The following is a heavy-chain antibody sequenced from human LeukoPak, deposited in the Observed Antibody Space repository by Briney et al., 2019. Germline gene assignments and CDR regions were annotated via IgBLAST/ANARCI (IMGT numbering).Heavy chain of an antibody. CDR1: GYTFTGYY. D-gene: IGHD2-15*01. CDR2: INPNSGGT. V-gene: IGHV1-2*02. Sequence: ASVKVSCKASGYTFTGYYMHWVRQAPGQGLEWMEWINPNSGGTNYAQKLQGRVTMTRDTSISTAYMELSRLRSDDTAVYYCARDGDCSGGSCYSVNRNYYYGMDVWGQGTTVTVSS. CDR3: ARDGDCSGGSCYSVNRNYYYGMDV. J-gene: IGHJ6*02.